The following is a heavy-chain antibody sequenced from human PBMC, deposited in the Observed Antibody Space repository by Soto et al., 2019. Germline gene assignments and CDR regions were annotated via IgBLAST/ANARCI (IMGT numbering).Heavy chain of an antibody. CDR2: ISYDGSNK. Sequence: QVQLVESGGGVVQPGRSLRLSCAASGFTFSSYAMHWVRQAPGKGLEWVAVISYDGSNKYYADSVKGRFTISRDNSKNTLYLQMISLRAEDTAVYYCARDRYSYGSDAFDIWGRGTMVTVSS. J-gene: IGHJ3*02. CDR3: ARDRYSYGSDAFDI. V-gene: IGHV3-30-3*01. CDR1: GFTFSSYA. D-gene: IGHD5-18*01.